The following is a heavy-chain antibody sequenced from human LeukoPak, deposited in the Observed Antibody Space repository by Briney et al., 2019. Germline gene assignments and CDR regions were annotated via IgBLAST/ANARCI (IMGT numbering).Heavy chain of an antibody. J-gene: IGHJ4*02. CDR1: GGSISSYY. V-gene: IGHV4-59*01. CDR3: ATRPLGAGDFDY. Sequence: PSETLSLTCTVSGGSISSYYWSWIRQPPGKGLEWIGYMYYSGSTNYNPSLKSRVTISVDTSKNQFSLKLSSVTAADTAVYYCATRPLGAGDFDYWGQGTLVTVSS. D-gene: IGHD6-19*01. CDR2: MYYSGST.